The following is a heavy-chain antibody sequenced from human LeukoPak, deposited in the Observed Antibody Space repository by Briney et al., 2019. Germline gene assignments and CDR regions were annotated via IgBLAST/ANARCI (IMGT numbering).Heavy chain of an antibody. Sequence: PGGSLRLSCAASGFTFSSYAMSWVRQAPGKGLEWVSAISGSGGSTYYADSVKGRFTISRDNSKNTLYLQMNSLRAEDTAVYYCANHAIVGATPFLSAFDIWGQGTMVTVSS. V-gene: IGHV3-23*01. J-gene: IGHJ3*02. D-gene: IGHD1-26*01. CDR3: ANHAIVGATPFLSAFDI. CDR2: ISGSGGST. CDR1: GFTFSSYA.